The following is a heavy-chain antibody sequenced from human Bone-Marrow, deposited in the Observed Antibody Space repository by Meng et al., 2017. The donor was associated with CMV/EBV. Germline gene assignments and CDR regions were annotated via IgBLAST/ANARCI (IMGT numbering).Heavy chain of an antibody. J-gene: IGHJ4*02. Sequence: CTVSGGSISSSSYYWGWIRQPPGKGLEWIGSIYYSGSTYYNPSLKSRVTISVDTSKNQFSLKLSSVTAADTAVYYCARTRKLTPDFDYWGQGTLVTVSS. CDR1: GGSISSSSYY. D-gene: IGHD4-23*01. CDR2: IYYSGST. CDR3: ARTRKLTPDFDY. V-gene: IGHV4-39*01.